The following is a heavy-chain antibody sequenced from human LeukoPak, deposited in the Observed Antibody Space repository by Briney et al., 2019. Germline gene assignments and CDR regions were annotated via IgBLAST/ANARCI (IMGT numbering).Heavy chain of an antibody. J-gene: IGHJ4*02. V-gene: IGHV3-7*01. Sequence: GGSLRLSCAASGFTFSSHWMSWVRQAPGKGLEWVAKIKQDGSEKYYVDSVKGRFTISRDNAKNSLYLQMNSLRPEDTAGYYCARAPAAARPYYFDYWGQGTLVTVSS. CDR1: GFTFSSHW. D-gene: IGHD6-6*01. CDR2: IKQDGSEK. CDR3: ARAPAAARPYYFDY.